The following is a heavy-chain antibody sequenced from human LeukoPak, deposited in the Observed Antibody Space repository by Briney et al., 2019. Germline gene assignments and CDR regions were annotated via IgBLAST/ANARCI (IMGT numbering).Heavy chain of an antibody. V-gene: IGHV3-53*01. CDR2: IYSDGST. Sequence: GGSLRLSCAASGFTVSSNYMSWVRQAPGKGLEWVSVIYSDGSTYYADSVKGRFTISRDNSKNTLYLQMNSLRAEDTAVYYCARGHTYYDFWSGYSPYFDYWGQGTLVTVSS. D-gene: IGHD3-3*01. CDR3: ARGHTYYDFWSGYSPYFDY. CDR1: GFTVSSNY. J-gene: IGHJ4*02.